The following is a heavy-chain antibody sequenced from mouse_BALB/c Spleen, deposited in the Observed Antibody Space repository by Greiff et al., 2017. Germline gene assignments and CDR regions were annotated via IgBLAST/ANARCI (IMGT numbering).Heavy chain of an antibody. Sequence: VQLQQSGAELVRSGASVKLSCTASGFNIKDYYMHWVKQRPEQGLEWIGWIHPENGDTEYAPKFQGKATMTADTSSNTAYLQLSSLTSEDTAVYYCNARVITTGVASGGTYAMDYWGQGTSVTVSS. J-gene: IGHJ4*01. CDR3: NARVITTGVASGGTYAMDY. D-gene: IGHD1-1*01. CDR1: GFNIKDYY. V-gene: IGHV14-4*02. CDR2: IHPENGDT.